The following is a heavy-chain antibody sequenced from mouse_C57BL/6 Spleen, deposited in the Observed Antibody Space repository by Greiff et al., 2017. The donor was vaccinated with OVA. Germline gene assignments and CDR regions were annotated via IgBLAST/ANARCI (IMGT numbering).Heavy chain of an antibody. CDR2: IYPGSGST. CDR1: GYTFTSYW. V-gene: IGHV1-55*01. J-gene: IGHJ2*01. Sequence: QVQLQQPGAELVKPGASVKMSCKASGYTFTSYWITWVKQRPGQGLEWIGDIYPGSGSTNYNEKFKSKATLTVDTSSSTAYMQLSSLTSEDSAVYYCAREEDGNYEKDYFDYWGQGTTLTVSS. D-gene: IGHD2-1*01. CDR3: AREEDGNYEKDYFDY.